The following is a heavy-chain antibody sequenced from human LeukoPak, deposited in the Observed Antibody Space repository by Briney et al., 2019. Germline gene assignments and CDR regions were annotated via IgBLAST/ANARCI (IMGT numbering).Heavy chain of an antibody. CDR2: ISSSSSYI. Sequence: PGGSLRLSCAASGFTFSSYSMNWVRQAPGKGLEWVSSISSSSSYIYYADSVKGQFTISRDNAKNSLYLQMNSLRAEDTAVYYCARDTAMEYCSGGSCYYGTRYYFDYWGQGTLVTVSS. D-gene: IGHD2-15*01. V-gene: IGHV3-21*01. CDR1: GFTFSSYS. CDR3: ARDTAMEYCSGGSCYYGTRYYFDY. J-gene: IGHJ4*02.